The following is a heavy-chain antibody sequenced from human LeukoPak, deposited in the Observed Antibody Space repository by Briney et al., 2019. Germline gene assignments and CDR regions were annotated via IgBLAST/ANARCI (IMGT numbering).Heavy chain of an antibody. D-gene: IGHD6-19*01. CDR1: GYTFTSYG. Sequence: ASVKVSCKASGYTFTSYGISWVRQAPGQGLEWMGWISAYNGNTNYAQKLQGRVTMTTDTSTSTAYMELRSLRPDDTAVYYCARGPDSSGWYGHYYYYGMDVWGQGTTVTVSS. V-gene: IGHV1-18*01. J-gene: IGHJ6*02. CDR3: ARGPDSSGWYGHYYYYGMDV. CDR2: ISAYNGNT.